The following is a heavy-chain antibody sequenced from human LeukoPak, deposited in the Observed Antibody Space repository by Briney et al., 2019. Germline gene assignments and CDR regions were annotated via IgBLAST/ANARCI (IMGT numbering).Heavy chain of an antibody. Sequence: GGSLRLSCAASGFTFSSYAMSWARQAPGKGLGGFSAISGSGGSTYYADSVKGRFTISRDNSKNTLYLQMNSLRAEDTAVYYCAKYSVVTPGGDYDYWGQGTLVTVSS. CDR2: ISGSGGST. J-gene: IGHJ4*02. D-gene: IGHD2-21*02. CDR1: GFTFSSYA. V-gene: IGHV3-23*01. CDR3: AKYSVVTPGGDYDY.